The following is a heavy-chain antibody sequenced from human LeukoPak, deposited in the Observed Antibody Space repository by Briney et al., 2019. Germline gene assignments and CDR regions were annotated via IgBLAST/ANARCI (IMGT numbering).Heavy chain of an antibody. V-gene: IGHV3-15*01. Sequence: GGSLRLSCAASGFSFKTAWMSGVRQAPGKGLEWVGRIKTKTEGGTTDYAAPVKDRFTLSRDDSKNTLYLQMNSLRAEDTAVYYCAKDYGYSSADFDYWGQGTLVTVSS. D-gene: IGHD6-19*01. CDR2: IKTKTEGGTT. J-gene: IGHJ4*02. CDR3: AKDYGYSSADFDY. CDR1: GFSFKTAW.